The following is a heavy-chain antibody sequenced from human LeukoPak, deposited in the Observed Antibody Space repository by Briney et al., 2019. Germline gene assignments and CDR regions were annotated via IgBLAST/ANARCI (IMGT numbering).Heavy chain of an antibody. J-gene: IGHJ5*02. V-gene: IGHV1-2*02. D-gene: IGHD3-10*01. CDR3: ARDRYTMVRGVPNWFDP. CDR2: INPNSGGT. CDR1: GYTFTSYY. Sequence: ASVKVSCKASGYTFTSYYMHWVRQAPGQGLEWMGWINPNSGGTNYAQKFQGRVTMTRDTSISTAYMELSRLRSDDTAVYYCARDRYTMVRGVPNWFDPWGQGTLVTVSS.